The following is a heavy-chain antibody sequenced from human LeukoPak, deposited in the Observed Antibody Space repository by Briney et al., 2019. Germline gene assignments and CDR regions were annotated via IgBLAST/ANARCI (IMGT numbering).Heavy chain of an antibody. Sequence: GGSLRLSCAASGFTFNIYSMSWVRQAPGKGLEWVSSITSSGDATFYADSVKDRFTISRDNSKNTLYLQISRLRAEDTAVYYCAKDRPNYHESNGHYYRPNGDYWGQGTLVTVSS. CDR3: AKDRPNYHESNGHYYRPNGDY. CDR1: GFTFNIYS. V-gene: IGHV3-23*01. J-gene: IGHJ4*02. CDR2: ITSSGDAT. D-gene: IGHD3-22*01.